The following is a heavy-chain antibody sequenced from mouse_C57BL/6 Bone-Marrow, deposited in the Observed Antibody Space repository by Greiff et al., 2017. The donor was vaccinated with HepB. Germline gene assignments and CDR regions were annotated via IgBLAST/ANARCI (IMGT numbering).Heavy chain of an antibody. CDR1: GFTFSDYG. CDR2: ISSGSSTI. J-gene: IGHJ3*01. V-gene: IGHV5-17*01. D-gene: IGHD2-4*01. CDR3: ATYDYDAWFAY. Sequence: EVQVVESGGGLVKPGGSLKLSCAASGFTFSDYGMHWVRQAPEKGLEWVAYISSGSSTIYYADTVKGRFTISRDNAKNTLFLQMTSLRSEDTAMYYCATYDYDAWFAYWGQGTLVTVSA.